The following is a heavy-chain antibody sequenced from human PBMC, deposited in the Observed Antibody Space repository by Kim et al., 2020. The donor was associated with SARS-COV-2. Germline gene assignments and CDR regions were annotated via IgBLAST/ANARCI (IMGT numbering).Heavy chain of an antibody. CDR1: GFTFSSYG. J-gene: IGHJ4*02. Sequence: GGSLRLSCAASGFTFSSYGMHWVRQAPGKGLEWVAVISYDGSNKYYADSVKGRFTISRDNSKNTLYLQMNSLRAEDTAVYYCARDKGVVVVAATFYYWGQGTLVTVSS. V-gene: IGHV3-33*05. D-gene: IGHD2-15*01. CDR3: ARDKGVVVVAATFYY. CDR2: ISYDGSNK.